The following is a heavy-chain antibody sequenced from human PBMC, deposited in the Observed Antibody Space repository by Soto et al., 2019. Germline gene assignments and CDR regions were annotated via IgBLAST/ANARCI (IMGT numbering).Heavy chain of an antibody. J-gene: IGHJ3*02. CDR1: GGTFSSYT. D-gene: IGHD6-13*01. V-gene: IGHV1-69*08. CDR3: AREVAAAGGLDAFDI. CDR2: IIPILGIA. Sequence: QVQLVQSGAEVKKPGSSVKVSCKASGGTFSSYTISWVRQAPGQGLEWMGRIIPILGIANYAQKFQGRVTITADKSTSTAYMELSSLRSEDTAVYCCAREVAAAGGLDAFDIWGQGTMVTVSS.